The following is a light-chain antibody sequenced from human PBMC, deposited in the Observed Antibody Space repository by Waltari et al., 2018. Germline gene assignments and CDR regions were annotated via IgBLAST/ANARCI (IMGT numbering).Light chain of an antibody. J-gene: IGLJ2*01. V-gene: IGLV3-19*01. CDR3: HSRDISGDVL. CDR2: GKN. Sequence: SSELTQDPAVSVALGQTGRIHCQGDSHRIYYVSWFLQKPGQAPALVIYGKNSRPSVIPDRFSASSSGSTASLTIIGAQAEDEADYYCHSRDISGDVLIGGGTKLTVV. CDR1: SHRIYY.